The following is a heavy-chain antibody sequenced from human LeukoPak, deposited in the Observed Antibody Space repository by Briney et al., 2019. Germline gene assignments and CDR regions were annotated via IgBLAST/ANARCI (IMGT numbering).Heavy chain of an antibody. CDR2: INPNSGGT. CDR1: GYTFTGYY. D-gene: IGHD6-19*01. J-gene: IGHJ4*02. Sequence: ASVKVSCKASGYTFTGYYMHWVRQAPGQGLEWMGWINPNSGGTNYAQKLQGRVTMTTDTSTSTAYMELRSLRSDDTAVYYCARVGKQWLARPYYFDYWGQGTLVTVSS. V-gene: IGHV1-2*02. CDR3: ARVGKQWLARPYYFDY.